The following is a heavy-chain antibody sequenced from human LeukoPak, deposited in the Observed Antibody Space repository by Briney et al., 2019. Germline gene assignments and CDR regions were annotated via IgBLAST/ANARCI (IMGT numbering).Heavy chain of an antibody. CDR1: GFTFSTYG. Sequence: PGGSLRLSCAASGFTFSTYGMSWVRQAPGKGLECVSAISGSGGSTYYADSVKGRFTISRDNSKNTLYLQMNSLRAEDTAVYYCAKERPTRRYCSGGSCYSRYFDYWGQGTLVTVSS. V-gene: IGHV3-23*01. D-gene: IGHD2-15*01. CDR3: AKERPTRRYCSGGSCYSRYFDY. J-gene: IGHJ4*02. CDR2: ISGSGGST.